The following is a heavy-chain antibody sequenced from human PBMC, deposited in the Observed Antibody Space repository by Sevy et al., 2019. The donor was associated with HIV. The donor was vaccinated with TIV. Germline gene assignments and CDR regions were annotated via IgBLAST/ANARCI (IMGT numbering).Heavy chain of an antibody. V-gene: IGHV3-30*18. CDR1: GFTFRTYG. D-gene: IGHD3-3*01. J-gene: IGHJ6*01. CDR3: AKALRPNLLYNDLWSGCTGMDL. CDR2: ISHDGSHK. Sequence: GGSLRLSCVASGFTFRTYGIHWVRQAPGKGLEWVAVISHDGSHKYNADSVKGRFIISRENSKNALYLQMSSLRVDDTAVYYCAKALRPNLLYNDLWSGCTGMDLWGQGTTVTVSS.